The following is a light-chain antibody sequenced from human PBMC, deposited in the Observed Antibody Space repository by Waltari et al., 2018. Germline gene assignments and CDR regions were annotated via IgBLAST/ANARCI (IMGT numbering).Light chain of an antibody. CDR2: EVS. J-gene: IGLJ2*01. V-gene: IGLV2-8*01. CDR1: SSDVGAYHY. Sequence: QSALTQPPSASGSPGQSVAISCTGTSSDVGAYHYVPWYQQHPGKAPKLMIYEVSKRPSGVPDRFSGSKSGNTASLTVSGLQAEDEADYYCSSYAGSTAVFGGGTKLSVL. CDR3: SSYAGSTAV.